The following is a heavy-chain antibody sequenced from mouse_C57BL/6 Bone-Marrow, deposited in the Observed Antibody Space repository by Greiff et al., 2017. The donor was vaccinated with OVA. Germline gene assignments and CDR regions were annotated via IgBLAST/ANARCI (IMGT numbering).Heavy chain of an antibody. J-gene: IGHJ2*01. D-gene: IGHD1-1*01. CDR3: ARLDYYGSTFDY. CDR2: IDPSDSYT. CDR1: GYTFTSYW. V-gene: IGHV1-59*01. Sequence: VQLQQPGAELVRPGTSVKLSCKASGYTFTSYWMHWVKQRPGQGLEWIGVIDPSDSYTNYNQKFKGKATLTVDTSSSTAYMQLSSLTSEDSAVYYCARLDYYGSTFDYWGQGTTLTGSS.